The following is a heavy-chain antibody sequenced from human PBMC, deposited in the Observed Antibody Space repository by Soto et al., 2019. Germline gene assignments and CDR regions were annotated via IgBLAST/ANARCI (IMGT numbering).Heavy chain of an antibody. CDR2: ISPYNGIT. Sequence: ASVKVSCKASGYTFTNYGITWVRQAPGQGLEWMGWISPYNGITHYAQKLQGRVTMTTDTSTSTAYMELSSLRSEDTAVYYCALTGTTRDYYYYYMDVWGKGTTVTVSS. V-gene: IGHV1-18*01. CDR1: GYTFTNYG. D-gene: IGHD1-7*01. J-gene: IGHJ6*03. CDR3: ALTGTTRDYYYYYMDV.